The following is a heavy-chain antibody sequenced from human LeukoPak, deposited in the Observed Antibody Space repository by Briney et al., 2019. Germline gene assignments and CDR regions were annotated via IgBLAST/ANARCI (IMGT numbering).Heavy chain of an antibody. J-gene: IGHJ4*02. CDR2: ISWNSGSI. Sequence: GGSLRLSCAASGFTFDDYAMHCVRQAPGKGREWVSGISWNSGSIGYADSVKGRFTISRDNAKNSLYLQMNSLRAEDTDLYYGAKSKGGWWLALDYWGQGTLVTVSS. V-gene: IGHV3-9*01. CDR3: AKSKGGWWLALDY. CDR1: GFTFDDYA. D-gene: IGHD2-15*01.